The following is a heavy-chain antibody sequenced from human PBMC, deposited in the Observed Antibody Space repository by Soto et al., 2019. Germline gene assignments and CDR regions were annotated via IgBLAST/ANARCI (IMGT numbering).Heavy chain of an antibody. J-gene: IGHJ1*01. CDR1: GFTFSDYD. V-gene: IGHV3-13*01. D-gene: IGHD3-22*01. CDR3: ARDRVESGYPEYFQH. Sequence: GGSLRLSCAASGFTFSDYDMHWVRQPTGKGLEWVSAIGTAGDTHYSDSVKGRFAISRENAKNSLYLQMNSLRAEDTAVYYCARDRVESGYPEYFQHWGQGTLVTVSS. CDR2: IGTAGDT.